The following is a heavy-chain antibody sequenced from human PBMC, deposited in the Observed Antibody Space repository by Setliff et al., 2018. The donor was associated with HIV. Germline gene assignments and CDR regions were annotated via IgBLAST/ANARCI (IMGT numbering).Heavy chain of an antibody. V-gene: IGHV4-61*02. CDR3: ARSRPFFDI. CDR1: GGSISSDNYY. Sequence: SETLSLTCTVSGGSISSDNYYWSWIRQPAGKGLEWIGRMYTSGSTNYNPSLKSRVTISVDTSKNQFSLKLSSVTAADTAVYYCARSRPFFDIWGQGTMVTVSS. J-gene: IGHJ3*02. CDR2: MYTSGST.